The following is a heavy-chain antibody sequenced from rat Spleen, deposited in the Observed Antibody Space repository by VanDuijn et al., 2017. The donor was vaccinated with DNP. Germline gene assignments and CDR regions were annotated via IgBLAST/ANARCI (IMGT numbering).Heavy chain of an antibody. CDR2: ITSSGGDS. Sequence: EVQLVESGGDLVLPGRSLKLSCVASGFTFSYYWMSWVRQVPGKGLEWVASITSSGGDSYYPDSVKGRFTISRDNAKNTLYLQMNSLRSEDTASYYCARGGRSYFDYWGQGVMVTVSS. V-gene: IGHV5-31*01. CDR1: GFTFSYYW. J-gene: IGHJ2*01. D-gene: IGHD1-11*01. CDR3: ARGGRSYFDY.